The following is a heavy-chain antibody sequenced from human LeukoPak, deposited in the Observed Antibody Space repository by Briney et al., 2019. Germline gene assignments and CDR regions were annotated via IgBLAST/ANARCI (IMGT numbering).Heavy chain of an antibody. D-gene: IGHD2-21*02. CDR3: ARDRLCGGDCYSRGYGMDV. J-gene: IGHJ6*02. CDR1: GGSISSYY. CDR2: IYYSGST. Sequence: SETLSLTCTVSGGSISSYYWSWIRQPPGKGLEWIGYIYYSGSTNYNPSLKSRVTISVDTSKNQFSLKLSSVTAADTAVYYCARDRLCGGDCYSRGYGMDVWGQGTTVTVSS. V-gene: IGHV4-59*12.